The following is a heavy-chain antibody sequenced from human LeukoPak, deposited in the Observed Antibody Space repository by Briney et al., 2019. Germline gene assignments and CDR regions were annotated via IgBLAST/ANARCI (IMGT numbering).Heavy chain of an antibody. Sequence: SETLSLTCTVSGGSISSGSYYWGWIRQPPGKGLEWIGNIFYSGSTYYNPSLKSRVTISVDTSKNQFSLKLRSVTAADTAVYYCAGLVVGTATIDYWGQGTLVTVSS. CDR2: IFYSGST. J-gene: IGHJ4*02. CDR1: GGSISSGSYY. D-gene: IGHD2-21*02. V-gene: IGHV4-39*01. CDR3: AGLVVGTATIDY.